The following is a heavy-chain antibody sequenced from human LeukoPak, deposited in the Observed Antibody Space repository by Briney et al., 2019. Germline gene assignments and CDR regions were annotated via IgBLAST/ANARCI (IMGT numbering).Heavy chain of an antibody. V-gene: IGHV3-21*01. CDR2: ISSSSSYI. CDR3: ARDPGYSYGEADY. Sequence: GGSLRLSCAASGFTFSSYSMNWVRQAPGKGLEWVSSISSSSSYIYYADSVKGRFTLSRDNAKNSLYLQMNSLRAEDTAVYYCARDPGYSYGEADYWGQGTLVTVSS. D-gene: IGHD5-18*01. J-gene: IGHJ4*02. CDR1: GFTFSSYS.